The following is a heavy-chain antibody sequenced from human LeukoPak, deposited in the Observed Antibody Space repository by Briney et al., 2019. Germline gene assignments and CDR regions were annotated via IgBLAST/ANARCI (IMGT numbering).Heavy chain of an antibody. D-gene: IGHD1-26*01. J-gene: IGHJ4*02. Sequence: ASVKVSCKASGYTFTSYAMHWVRQAPGQRLEWMGWINAGNGNTKYSQKFQGRVTMTRDTSISTAYMELSRLTSDDTAVYYCAREITKEWELLRWGQGTLVTVSS. CDR1: GYTFTSYA. CDR2: INAGNGNT. CDR3: AREITKEWELLR. V-gene: IGHV1-3*01.